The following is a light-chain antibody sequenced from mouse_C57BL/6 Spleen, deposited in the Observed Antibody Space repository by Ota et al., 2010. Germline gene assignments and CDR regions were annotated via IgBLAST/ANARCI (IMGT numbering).Light chain of an antibody. Sequence: IVMTQSPSPSSVSAGEKVTMSCKSSQSLLNKWKSKNYLAWYQQKPGQPPKLLIYWASTRHTGVPDRFTGSGSGTDFTLTISNVQSEDLADYFCQQYSSYMYTFGGGTKLEIK. CDR1: QSLLNKWKSKNY. J-gene: IGKJ2*01. CDR3: QQYSSYMYT. V-gene: IGKV8-19*01. CDR2: WAS.